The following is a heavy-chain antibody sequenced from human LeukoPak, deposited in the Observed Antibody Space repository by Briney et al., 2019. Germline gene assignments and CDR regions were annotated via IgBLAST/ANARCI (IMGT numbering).Heavy chain of an antibody. CDR1: GYTFTSYG. D-gene: IGHD3-10*01. CDR3: GRGRKDRGVIITYYYYYYMDV. Sequence: GGSVKVSCKASGYTFTSYGISWVRQAPGQGLEWMGWISAYNGNTNYAQKLQGRVTMTRNTSISTAYMELSSLRSEDAAVYYCGRGRKDRGVIITYYYYYYMDVWGKGTTVTISS. V-gene: IGHV1-18*01. CDR2: ISAYNGNT. J-gene: IGHJ6*03.